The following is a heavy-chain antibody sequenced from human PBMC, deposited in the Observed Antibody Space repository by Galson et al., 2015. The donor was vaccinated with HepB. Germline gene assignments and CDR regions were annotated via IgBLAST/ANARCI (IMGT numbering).Heavy chain of an antibody. J-gene: IGHJ4*02. CDR2: INHSGST. V-gene: IGHV4-34*01. D-gene: IGHD6-19*01. CDR1: DESFSGYY. Sequence: ETLSLTCTVYDESFSGYYWNWIRQPPGKGLEWIGEINHSGSTNYNPSLKSRVTISVDTSKNQFSLKLSSVTAADTAVYYCARGRRSVAATSKYFDYWGQGALVTVSS. CDR3: ARGRRSVAATSKYFDY.